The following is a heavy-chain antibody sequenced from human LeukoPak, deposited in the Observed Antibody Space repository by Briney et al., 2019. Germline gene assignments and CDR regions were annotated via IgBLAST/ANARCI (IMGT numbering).Heavy chain of an antibody. V-gene: IGHV3-23*01. Sequence: GGSLRLSCAGSGFPFSSHGMNWVRQAPGKGLEWVSGISPGGGPTYYADSVKGRFTISRDNSKNTLYLQMNSLRAEDTAVYYCAKTIAVAGTLDYWGQGTLVTVSS. J-gene: IGHJ4*02. CDR3: AKTIAVAGTLDY. CDR2: ISPGGGPT. D-gene: IGHD6-19*01. CDR1: GFPFSSHG.